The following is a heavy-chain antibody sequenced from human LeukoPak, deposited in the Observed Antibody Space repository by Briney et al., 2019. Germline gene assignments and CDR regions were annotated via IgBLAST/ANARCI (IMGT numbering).Heavy chain of an antibody. Sequence: GGSLRLSCAASVFTFSNYWMHWVRQTPGKGLVWVSHIKSDGSRATYAASVKGRFTISRDNAKNTLYLQMNSLRAEDTAVYYCARDSSYGSGSYNEIDYWGQGTLVTVSS. CDR2: IKSDGSRA. V-gene: IGHV3-74*01. CDR1: VFTFSNYW. J-gene: IGHJ4*02. D-gene: IGHD3-10*01. CDR3: ARDSSYGSGSYNEIDY.